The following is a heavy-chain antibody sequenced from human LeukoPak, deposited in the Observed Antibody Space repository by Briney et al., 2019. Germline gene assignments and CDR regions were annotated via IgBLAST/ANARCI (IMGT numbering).Heavy chain of an antibody. CDR3: ARDPYCSSTSCYPFFHH. Sequence: GASVKVSCKASGYNFTGYYMHWVRQAPGQAPEWMGWINPNSGGTNYAQKFQGRVTITRETSISTMYMDLTSLTSDDTAVYYCARDPYCSSTSCYPFFHHWGQGTLITVSS. J-gene: IGHJ4*02. D-gene: IGHD2-2*01. V-gene: IGHV1-2*02. CDR1: GYNFTGYY. CDR2: INPNSGGT.